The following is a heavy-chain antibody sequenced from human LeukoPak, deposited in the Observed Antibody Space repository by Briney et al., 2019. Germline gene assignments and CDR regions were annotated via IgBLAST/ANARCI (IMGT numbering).Heavy chain of an antibody. CDR1: GFTFSSYA. D-gene: IGHD6-19*01. CDR3: ARARSGWSYFDY. CDR2: ITGSGGST. Sequence: GGSLRLSCAASGFTFSSYAMSWVRQAPGKGLEWVSTITGSGGSTYYADSVKGRFSISRDNSNNTLHLQMNSLRAEDTAVYYCARARSGWSYFDYWGQGTLVTVPS. J-gene: IGHJ4*02. V-gene: IGHV3-23*01.